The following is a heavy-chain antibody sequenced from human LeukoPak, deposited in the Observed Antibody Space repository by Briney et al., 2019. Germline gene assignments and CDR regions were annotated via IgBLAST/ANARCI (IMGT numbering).Heavy chain of an antibody. V-gene: IGHV3-33*08. Sequence: PGRSLRLSCAASGFTFSSYGMHWVRQAPGKGLEWVAVIWYGGSNKYYADSVKGRFTISRDNSKNTLYLQMNSLRAEDTAVYYCARGPYCGGDCYSHYYYYGMDVWGQGTTVTVSS. CDR3: ARGPYCGGDCYSHYYYYGMDV. CDR2: IWYGGSNK. J-gene: IGHJ6*02. D-gene: IGHD2-21*02. CDR1: GFTFSSYG.